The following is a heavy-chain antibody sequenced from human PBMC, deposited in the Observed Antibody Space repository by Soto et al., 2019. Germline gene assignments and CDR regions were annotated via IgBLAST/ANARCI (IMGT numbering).Heavy chain of an antibody. J-gene: IGHJ4*02. V-gene: IGHV4-59*01. D-gene: IGHD2-15*01. CDR2: IHSSGST. CDR3: ARGNGWFLY. Sequence: QVQLRESGPGLVKSSETLSLTCTVSGASLSGYYWSWVRQTPGKGLEWIGFIHSSGSTNYNPSLTSRVTISXXXXKXQFSLXXSSXXAAXTAVFYCARGNGWFLYWGQGALVTVSS. CDR1: GASLSGYY.